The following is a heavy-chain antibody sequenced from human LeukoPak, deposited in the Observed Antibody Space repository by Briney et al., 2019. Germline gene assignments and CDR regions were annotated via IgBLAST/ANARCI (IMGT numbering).Heavy chain of an antibody. J-gene: IGHJ6*03. Sequence: ASVKVSCKASGYTFTSYDINWVRQAAGQGLEWMGWMNPNSGNTGYAQRFQGRVTMTKNTSITTAYMELSSLRSEDTGVYYCARALSWTTESYYYMDVWGKGTTVTVSS. CDR1: GYTFTSYD. V-gene: IGHV1-8*01. CDR2: MNPNSGNT. CDR3: ARALSWTTESYYYMDV. D-gene: IGHD3/OR15-3a*01.